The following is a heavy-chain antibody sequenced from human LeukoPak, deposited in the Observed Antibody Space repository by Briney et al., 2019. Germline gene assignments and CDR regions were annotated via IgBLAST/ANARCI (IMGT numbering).Heavy chain of an antibody. CDR1: GGTFSSYA. CDR2: IIPIFGTA. Sequence: GASVKVSCKASGGTFSSYAISWVRQAPGQGLEWMGGIIPIFGTANYAQKFQGRVTITADESTSTAYMELSSLRSEDTAVYYCARDFFHSSDSRPFDYWGQGTLVTVSS. CDR3: ARDFFHSSDSRPFDY. V-gene: IGHV1-69*13. D-gene: IGHD3-22*01. J-gene: IGHJ4*02.